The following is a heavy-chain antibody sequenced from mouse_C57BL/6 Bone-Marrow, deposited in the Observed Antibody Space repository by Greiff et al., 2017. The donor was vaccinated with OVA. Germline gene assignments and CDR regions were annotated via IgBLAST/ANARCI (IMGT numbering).Heavy chain of an antibody. CDR2: IYPRSGNT. D-gene: IGHD2-12*01. V-gene: IGHV1-81*01. J-gene: IGHJ2*01. CDR1: GYTFTSYG. Sequence: VKLQESGAELARPGASVKLSCKASGYTFTSYGISWVKQRTGQGLEWIGEIYPRSGNTYYNEKFKGKATLTADKSSSTAYMELRSLTSEDSAVYFCAREGIYDYFDYWGQGTTLTVSS. CDR3: AREGIYDYFDY.